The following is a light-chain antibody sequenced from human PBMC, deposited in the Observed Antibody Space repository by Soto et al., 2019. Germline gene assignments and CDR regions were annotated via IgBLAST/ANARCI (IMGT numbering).Light chain of an antibody. CDR2: SNN. CDR3: ASWDDSLNGWV. CDR1: SSNIGSKT. V-gene: IGLV1-44*01. Sequence: QSVLTQPPSASGTPGQRVPISCSGSSSNIGSKTVNWYQQVPGTAPKLLIHSNNQRPSGVPDRFSGSKSGTSASRAISGLQAEDEADYYCASWDDSLNGWVFGGGTKLTVL. J-gene: IGLJ3*02.